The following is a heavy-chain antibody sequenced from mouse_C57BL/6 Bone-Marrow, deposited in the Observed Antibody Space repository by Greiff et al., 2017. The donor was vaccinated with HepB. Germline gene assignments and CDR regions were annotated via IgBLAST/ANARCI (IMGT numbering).Heavy chain of an antibody. CDR1: GFTFSSYG. CDR2: ISSGGSYT. V-gene: IGHV5-6*02. CDR3: ARRGYGSSWFDY. Sequence: EVKLMESGGDLVKPGGSLKLSCAASGFTFSSYGMSWVRQTPDKRLEWVATISSGGSYTYYPDSVKGRFTISRDNAKNTLYLQMSSLKSEDTAMYYCARRGYGSSWFDYWGQGTTLTVSS. D-gene: IGHD1-1*01. J-gene: IGHJ2*01.